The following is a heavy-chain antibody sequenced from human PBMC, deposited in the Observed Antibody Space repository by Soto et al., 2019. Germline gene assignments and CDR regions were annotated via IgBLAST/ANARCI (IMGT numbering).Heavy chain of an antibody. Sequence: LGESLKISCKGSGYSFTSYWIGWVRQMPGKGLEWMGIIYPGDSDTRYSPSFQGQVTISADKSISTAYLQWSSLKASDTAMYYCARHGDGYNEISSKMGYYYYGMDVWGRGTTVTVSS. CDR2: IYPGDSDT. D-gene: IGHD5-12*01. CDR3: ARHGDGYNEISSKMGYYYYGMDV. V-gene: IGHV5-51*01. J-gene: IGHJ6*02. CDR1: GYSFTSYW.